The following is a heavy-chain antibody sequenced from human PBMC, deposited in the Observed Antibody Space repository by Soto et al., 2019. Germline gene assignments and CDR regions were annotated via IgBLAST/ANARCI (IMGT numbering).Heavy chain of an antibody. CDR1: GYSISSGYY. J-gene: IGHJ5*02. CDR3: ARDFGPRYSNYGNWFDP. D-gene: IGHD4-4*01. V-gene: IGHV4-38-2*02. Sequence: SATLALTCAVSGYSISSGYYWGWIRQPPGKGLEWIGSIYHSGSTYYNPSLKSRVTISVDTSKNQFSLKLSSVTAADTAVYYCARDFGPRYSNYGNWFDPWGQGTLVTVSS. CDR2: IYHSGST.